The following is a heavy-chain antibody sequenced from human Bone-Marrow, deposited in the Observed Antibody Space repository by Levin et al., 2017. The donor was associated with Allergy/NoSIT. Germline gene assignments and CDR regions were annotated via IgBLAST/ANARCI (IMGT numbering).Heavy chain of an antibody. Sequence: GGSLRLSCAASGFTFSSYGMHWVRQAPGKGLEWVAVIWYDGSNKYYADSVKGRFTISRDNSKNTLYLQMNSLRAEDTAVYYCARTDYDSSFDSYYYGMDVWGQGTTVTVSS. D-gene: IGHD3-22*01. V-gene: IGHV3-33*01. CDR2: IWYDGSNK. CDR1: GFTFSSYG. J-gene: IGHJ6*02. CDR3: ARTDYDSSFDSYYYGMDV.